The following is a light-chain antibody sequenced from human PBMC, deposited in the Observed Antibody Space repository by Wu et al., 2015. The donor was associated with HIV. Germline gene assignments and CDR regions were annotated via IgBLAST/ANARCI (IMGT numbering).Light chain of an antibody. Sequence: EIVMTQSPATLSVSPGERATLSCRASQSISSNLAWYQQKAGQAPRLLIYGASTRATGVPARFNGSGSGTEFTLTISSMQSEDFAVYYCQQYNNWPPYTFGQGTKLEIK. CDR3: QQYNNWPPYT. CDR1: QSISSN. V-gene: IGKV3-15*01. J-gene: IGKJ2*01. CDR2: GAS.